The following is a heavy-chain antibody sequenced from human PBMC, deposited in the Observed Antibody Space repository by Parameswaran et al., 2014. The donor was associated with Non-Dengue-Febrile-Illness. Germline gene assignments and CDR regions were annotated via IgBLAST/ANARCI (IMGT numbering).Heavy chain of an antibody. CDR3: ARGGGRDSGYDWGRDY. CDR2: ISAYNGNT. Sequence: WVRQAPGQGLEWMGWISAYNGNTNYAQKLQGRVTMTTDTSTSTAYMELRSLRSDDTAVYYCARGGGRDSGYDWGRDYWGQGTLVTVSS. J-gene: IGHJ4*02. V-gene: IGHV1-18*01. D-gene: IGHD5-12*01.